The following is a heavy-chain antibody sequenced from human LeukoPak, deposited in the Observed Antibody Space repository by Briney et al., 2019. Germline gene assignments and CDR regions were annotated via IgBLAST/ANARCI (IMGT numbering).Heavy chain of an antibody. D-gene: IGHD2-15*01. CDR1: GFTFSSYV. Sequence: PGRSLRLSCAASGFTFSSYVMHWVRQAPGKGLEWVSYISSSGSTIYYADSVKGRFTISRDNAKNSLYLQMNSLRAEDTAVYYCARGWQPWDYWGQGTLVTVSS. V-gene: IGHV3-48*03. CDR2: ISSSGSTI. J-gene: IGHJ4*02. CDR3: ARGWQPWDY.